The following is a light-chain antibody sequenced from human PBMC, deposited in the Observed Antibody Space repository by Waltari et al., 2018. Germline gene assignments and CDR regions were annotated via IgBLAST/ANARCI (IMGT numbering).Light chain of an antibody. V-gene: IGKV2-28*01. J-gene: IGKJ3*01. CDR1: ESLHSSGYTY. CDR3: MQALQRPFT. Sequence: VVMTQSPLSLSVSPGEPASTSCRSSESLHSSGYTYLYWYLQKPGQSPQLLISLASTRSSGVPDRFSGSGSDTDFTLKISRVEAEDVGLYYCMQALQRPFTFGPGTKVEIK. CDR2: LAS.